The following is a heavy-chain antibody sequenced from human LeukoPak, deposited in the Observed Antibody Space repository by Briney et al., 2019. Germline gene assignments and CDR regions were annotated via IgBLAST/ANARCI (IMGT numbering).Heavy chain of an antibody. CDR3: AKPLHVGATLYYFDY. CDR1: GFTFSSYW. D-gene: IGHD1-26*01. CDR2: IKQDGSEK. J-gene: IGHJ4*02. V-gene: IGHV3-7*01. Sequence: GGSLRLSCAASGFTFSSYWMSWVRQAPGKGLEWVANIKQDGSEKYYVDSVKGRFTISRDNAKNSLYLQMNSLRAEDTAVYYCAKPLHVGATLYYFDYWGQGTLVTVSS.